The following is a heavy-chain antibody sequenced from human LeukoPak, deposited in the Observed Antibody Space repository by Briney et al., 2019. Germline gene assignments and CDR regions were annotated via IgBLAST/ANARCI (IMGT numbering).Heavy chain of an antibody. J-gene: IGHJ4*02. Sequence: ASVKVSCKASGYTFTSYGISWVRQAPRQGLEWMGWISGYNGNTNYAQEKLQGRVTMTTDTSTSTAYMELRSLRSGDTAVYYCARDLKRGYSSGRYSWGTGSSNDYWGQGTLVTVSS. CDR1: GYTFTSYG. CDR3: ARDLKRGYSSGRYSWGTGSSNDY. D-gene: IGHD6-19*01. CDR2: ISGYNGNT. V-gene: IGHV1-18*01.